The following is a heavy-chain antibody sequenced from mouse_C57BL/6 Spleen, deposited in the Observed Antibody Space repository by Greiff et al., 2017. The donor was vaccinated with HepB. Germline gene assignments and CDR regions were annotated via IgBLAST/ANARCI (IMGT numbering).Heavy chain of an antibody. J-gene: IGHJ4*01. CDR1: GFTFSDYG. V-gene: IGHV5-17*01. CDR2: ISSGSSTI. CDR3: ARGGWLPYAMDY. Sequence: EVKLVESGGGLVKPGGSLKLSCAASGFTFSDYGMHWVRQAPEKGLEWVAYISSGSSTIHYADTVKGRFTISRDNAKNTLFLQMTSLRSEDTAMYYCARGGWLPYAMDYWGQGTSVTVSS. D-gene: IGHD2-3*01.